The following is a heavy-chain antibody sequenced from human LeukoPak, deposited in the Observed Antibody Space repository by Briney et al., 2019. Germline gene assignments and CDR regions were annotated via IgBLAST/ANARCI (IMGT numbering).Heavy chain of an antibody. CDR1: GGTFSSYA. CDR2: ISAYNGNT. V-gene: IGHV1-18*01. J-gene: IGHJ4*02. CDR3: ARDLSSYYYDSSGYTDY. Sequence: GASVKVSCKASGGTFSSYAISWVRQAPGQGLEWMGWISAYNGNTNYAQKLQGRVTMTTDTSTSTAYMELRSLRSDDTAVYYCARDLSSYYYDSSGYTDYWGQGTLVTVSS. D-gene: IGHD3-22*01.